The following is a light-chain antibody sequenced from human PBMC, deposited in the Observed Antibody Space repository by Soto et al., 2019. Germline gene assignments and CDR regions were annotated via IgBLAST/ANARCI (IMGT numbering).Light chain of an antibody. CDR1: SSDVGGYNY. J-gene: IGLJ1*01. Sequence: QSALTQPPSASGSPGQSVTISCTGTSSDVGGYNYVSWYQQHPGKAPKFMIYEVNKRPSGVPDRFSGSKSGNTASLTVSGLQAEDEADYYCSSYAGSNSYVFGTGTKLTGL. CDR3: SSYAGSNSYV. V-gene: IGLV2-8*01. CDR2: EVN.